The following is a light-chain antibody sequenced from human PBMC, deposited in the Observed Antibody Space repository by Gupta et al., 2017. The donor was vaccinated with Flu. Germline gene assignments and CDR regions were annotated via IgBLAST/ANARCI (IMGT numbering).Light chain of an antibody. CDR2: DDT. CDR1: NIGARS. CDR3: QVWDSSSAPWV. V-gene: IGLV3-21*03. Sequence: SYVLSQPPSVSAAPGKTATIVCEGNNIGARSVHWYQQRQGQAPVLVLFDDTARPSDIPDRFSGSNSGNTAALTISRVAPGDEADYFCQVWDSSSAPWVFGGGTKLTVL. J-gene: IGLJ3*02.